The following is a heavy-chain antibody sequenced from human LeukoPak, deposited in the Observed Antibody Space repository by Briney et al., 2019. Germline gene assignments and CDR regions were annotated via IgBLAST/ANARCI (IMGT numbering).Heavy chain of an antibody. J-gene: IGHJ4*02. CDR1: GDSISSGDYY. CDR2: IYYSGST. D-gene: IGHD3-16*02. V-gene: IGHV4-39*07. CDR3: ARDSNDYVWGSYRPLDY. Sequence: PSETLSLTCTVSGDSISSGDYYWGWIRQPPGKGLEWIGSIYYSGSTYYNPSLKSRVTISVDTSRNQFSLKLSSVTAADTAVYYCARDSNDYVWGSYRPLDYWGQGTLVTVSS.